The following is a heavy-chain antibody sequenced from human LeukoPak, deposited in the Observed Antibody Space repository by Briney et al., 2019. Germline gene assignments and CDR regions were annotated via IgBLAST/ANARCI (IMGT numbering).Heavy chain of an antibody. CDR3: AKDSYCSSTSCHGAYYYYGMDV. J-gene: IGHJ6*02. CDR2: ISGSGGST. D-gene: IGHD2-2*01. Sequence: GGSLRLSCAASGLTFSSYAMSWVRQAPGKGLEWVSAISGSGGSTYYADSVKGRFTISRDNSKNTLYLQMNSLRAEDTAVYYCAKDSYCSSTSCHGAYYYYGMDVWGQGTTVTVSS. CDR1: GLTFSSYA. V-gene: IGHV3-23*01.